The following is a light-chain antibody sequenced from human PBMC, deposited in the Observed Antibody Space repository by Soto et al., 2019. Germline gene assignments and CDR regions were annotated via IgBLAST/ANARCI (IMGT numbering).Light chain of an antibody. CDR1: SSDVGSSNY. V-gene: IGLV2-14*01. CDR3: GSYTSSSTLSV. J-gene: IGLJ1*01. Sequence: QSALTQPASVSGSPGQSITISCTGTSSDVGSSNYVSWYQQHPGKAPKLMIYDVSNRPSGVSNRFSGYKSGYPASLTISGLQAEDEADYKCGSYTSSSTLSVFGTGTKVTVL. CDR2: DVS.